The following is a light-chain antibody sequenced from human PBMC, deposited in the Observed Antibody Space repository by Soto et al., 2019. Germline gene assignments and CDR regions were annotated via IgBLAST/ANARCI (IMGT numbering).Light chain of an antibody. CDR2: QVS. V-gene: IGKV2-30*02. J-gene: IGKJ1*01. CDR1: QILVHSSGNTY. CDR3: MQFTHWPWT. Sequence: DAVMTQSPLYLQVTLLHPAYRSCRSSQILVHSSGNTYLNWFLQRPGHSPRRLIYQVSNRDSGVPDRFSGSGSGIDFTLNISRVEADDVGVYYCMQFTHWPWTCGQGNKVDIK.